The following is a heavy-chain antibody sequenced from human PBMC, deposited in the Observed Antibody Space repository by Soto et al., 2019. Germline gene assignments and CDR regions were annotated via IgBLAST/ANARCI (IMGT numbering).Heavy chain of an antibody. D-gene: IGHD3-10*01. CDR3: ARAQAPYYYGSERTGYGMDV. V-gene: IGHV1-18*01. Sequence: QVQLVQSGAEVKKPGASVKVSCKASGYTFTSYGISWVRQAPGQGLEWMGWISAYNGNTNYAQKLQGRVTMTTDTTTSTAYMELRSLKSDDTAVYSCARAQAPYYYGSERTGYGMDVWGQGTTVTVSS. CDR2: ISAYNGNT. J-gene: IGHJ6*02. CDR1: GYTFTSYG.